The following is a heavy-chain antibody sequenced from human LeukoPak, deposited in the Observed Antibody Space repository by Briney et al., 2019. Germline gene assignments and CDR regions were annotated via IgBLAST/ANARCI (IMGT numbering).Heavy chain of an antibody. J-gene: IGHJ4*02. CDR2: IIPILGIA. D-gene: IGHD5/OR15-5a*01. CDR1: GGTFSSYA. CDR3: ARVSTIHRGPFDY. V-gene: IGHV1-69*04. Sequence: SVKVSCKASGGTFSSYAISWVRQAPGQGLEWRGRIIPILGIANYAQKFQGRVTITADKSTSTAYMELSNLRSEDTAVYYCARVSTIHRGPFDYWGQGTLVTVSS.